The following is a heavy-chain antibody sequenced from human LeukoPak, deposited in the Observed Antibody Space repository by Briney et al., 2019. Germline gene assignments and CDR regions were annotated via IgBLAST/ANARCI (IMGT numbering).Heavy chain of an antibody. CDR2: IKQDGSEK. V-gene: IGHV3-7*01. CDR3: ARGGSGARYYMDV. Sequence: GGSLRLSCAASGFTFSSYAMSWVRQAPGKGLEWVANIKQDGSEKYYVDSVKGRFTISRDNAKNSLYLQMNSLRAEDTAVYYCARGGSGARYYMDVWGKGTTVTVSS. D-gene: IGHD7-27*01. CDR1: GFTFSSYA. J-gene: IGHJ6*03.